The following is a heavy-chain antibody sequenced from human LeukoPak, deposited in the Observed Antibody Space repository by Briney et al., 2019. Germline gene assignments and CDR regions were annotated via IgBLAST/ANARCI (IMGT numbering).Heavy chain of an antibody. CDR3: VRGYSFGPYGMDV. Sequence: GGSLRLSCSASGFPFGSYAMHWVRQAPGKGLEYVSAISDSGGSTYYADSVKGRFTISRDNSKNTLYLQMSSLRAEDTAVYFCVRGYSFGPYGMDVWGQGTTVTVSS. V-gene: IGHV3-64D*09. CDR1: GFPFGSYA. CDR2: ISDSGGST. D-gene: IGHD2-15*01. J-gene: IGHJ6*02.